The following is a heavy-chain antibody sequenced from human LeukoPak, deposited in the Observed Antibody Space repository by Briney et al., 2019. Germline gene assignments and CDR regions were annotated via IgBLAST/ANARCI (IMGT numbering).Heavy chain of an antibody. J-gene: IGHJ6*03. CDR1: GFTFSSFA. Sequence: GGSLRLSCAASGFTFSSFAMTWVRQAPGKGLEWVSTVSGSAGRTDYADSVKGRFTISRDNLKNTLYLQMNGLRAEDTAVYYCAKNRGHCVDGVCHNYYYMDVWGRGTTVTVPS. CDR3: AKNRGHCVDGVCHNYYYMDV. CDR2: VSGSAGRT. D-gene: IGHD2-8*02. V-gene: IGHV3-23*01.